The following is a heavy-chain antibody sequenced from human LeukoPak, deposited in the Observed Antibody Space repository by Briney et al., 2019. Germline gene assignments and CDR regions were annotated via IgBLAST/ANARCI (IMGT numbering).Heavy chain of an antibody. CDR3: ARSHAPYYYFDY. V-gene: IGHV4-39*07. CDR1: GGSISSSSYY. D-gene: IGHD2-21*01. J-gene: IGHJ4*02. CDR2: IYYTGST. Sequence: SETLSLTCTVSGGSISSSSYYWTWIRQPPGKGLEWIGSIYYTGSTNYNPSLKSRVTISVDASKNQFSLQLTSVTAADTAVYYCARSHAPYYYFDYWGQGTLVSVSS.